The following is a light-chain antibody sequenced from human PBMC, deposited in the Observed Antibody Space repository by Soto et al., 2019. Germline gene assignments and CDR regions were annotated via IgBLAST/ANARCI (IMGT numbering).Light chain of an antibody. J-gene: IGLJ1*01. V-gene: IGLV2-14*01. CDR1: SRVVGSYNY. CDR2: EVT. Sequence: QSVLTQPASVSGSLGQSITISCTGTSRVVGSYNYISWYQQHSGRAPKLIIYEVTNRPSGVSNRFSGSKSGYTASLTISGLQADDEADYYCNSFTSFNNRVLGNGTKVTVL. CDR3: NSFTSFNNRV.